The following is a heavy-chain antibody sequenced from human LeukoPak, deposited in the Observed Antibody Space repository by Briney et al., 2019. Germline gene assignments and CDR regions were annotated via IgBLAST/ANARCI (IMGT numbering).Heavy chain of an antibody. Sequence: ASVKVSCKASGYTFTSYGISWVRQAPGQGLEWMGWISAYNGNTNYAQKFQGRVTMTTDTSTSTAYMELRSLRSDDPAMYYCARDIKRSRARWENLGFDPWGQGTLVTVSS. V-gene: IGHV1-18*01. J-gene: IGHJ5*02. D-gene: IGHD1-14*01. CDR1: GYTFTSYG. CDR3: ARDIKRSRARWENLGFDP. CDR2: ISAYNGNT.